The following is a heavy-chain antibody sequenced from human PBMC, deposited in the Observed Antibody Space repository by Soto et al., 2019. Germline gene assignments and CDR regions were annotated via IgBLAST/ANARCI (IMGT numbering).Heavy chain of an antibody. D-gene: IGHD6-13*01. Sequence: SETLSLTCTVSGGSISSYYWSWIRQPPGKGLEWIGYIYYSGSTNYNPSLKSRVTISVDTSKNQFSLKLSSVTAADTAVYYCARGSSSWYLASYYYGMDVWGQGTTVT. CDR2: IYYSGST. V-gene: IGHV4-59*08. CDR1: GGSISSYY. CDR3: ARGSSSWYLASYYYGMDV. J-gene: IGHJ6*02.